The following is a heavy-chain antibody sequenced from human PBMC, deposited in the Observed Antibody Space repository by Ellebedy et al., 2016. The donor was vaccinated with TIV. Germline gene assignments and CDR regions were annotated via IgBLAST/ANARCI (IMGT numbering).Heavy chain of an antibody. J-gene: IGHJ4*02. CDR2: ISGSGDKT. Sequence: PGGSLRLSCAASGITFSSHAISWVLQTPGKGLEWVAAISGSGDKTYYTDSVKGRFTISRDNSQNTLYLQMNSLRAEDTAVYYCAKELHMWGTIMIDCWGPGTLVTVSS. V-gene: IGHV3-23*01. CDR3: AKELHMWGTIMIDC. CDR1: GITFSSHA. D-gene: IGHD3-16*01.